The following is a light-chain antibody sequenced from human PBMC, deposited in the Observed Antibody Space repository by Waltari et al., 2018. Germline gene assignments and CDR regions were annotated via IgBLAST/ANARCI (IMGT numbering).Light chain of an antibody. CDR2: EVN. J-gene: IGLJ3*02. CDR3: CSYGGASLRV. Sequence: QSALTQPASVSGSPGQSITISCTGTTSDIGSYNLVSWYQQHPGEVPKLIIYEVNKRPSWVSNRFSGSKSGNTASLTISGLQPEDEADYYCCSYGGASLRVFGGGTKVTVL. V-gene: IGLV2-23*02. CDR1: TSDIGSYNL.